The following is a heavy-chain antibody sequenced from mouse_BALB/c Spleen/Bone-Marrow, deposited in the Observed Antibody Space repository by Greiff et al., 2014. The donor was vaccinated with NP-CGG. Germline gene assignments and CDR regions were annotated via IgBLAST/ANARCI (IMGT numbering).Heavy chain of an antibody. CDR1: GFNIKDYY. CDR2: IDPENGDT. D-gene: IGHD2-10*02. V-gene: IGHV14-4*02. J-gene: IGHJ2*01. CDR3: NEGYGNYGY. Sequence: VQLQQSWAELVRSGASVKLSCTASGFNIKDYYMHWVKQRPEQGLEWIGWIDPENGDTEYAPKFQGKATMTADTSSNTAYLQLSSLTSEDTAVYYCNEGYGNYGYWGQGTTLTVSS.